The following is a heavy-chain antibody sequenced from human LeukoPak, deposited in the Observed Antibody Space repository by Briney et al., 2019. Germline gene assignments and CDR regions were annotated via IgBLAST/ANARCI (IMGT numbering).Heavy chain of an antibody. CDR3: ARKGRAYSSSWYYYYMDV. J-gene: IGHJ6*03. Sequence: SETLSLTCAVYGGSFSGYYWSWIRQPPGKGLEWIGEINHSGSTNYNPSLKSRVTISVDTSKNQFSLKLSSVTAADTAVYYCARKGRAYSSSWYYYYMDVWGKGTTVTVPS. CDR1: GGSFSGYY. CDR2: INHSGST. V-gene: IGHV4-34*01. D-gene: IGHD6-13*01.